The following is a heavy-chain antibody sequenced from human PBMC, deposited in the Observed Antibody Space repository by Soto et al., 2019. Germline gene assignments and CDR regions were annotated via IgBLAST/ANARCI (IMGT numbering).Heavy chain of an antibody. D-gene: IGHD2-21*01. CDR1: GFRFDEYA. Sequence: QLVESGGGLVQPGRSLRLSCVASGFRFDEYAIHWVRQAPGKGLEWVSGISWDSGSINYAGSVMGRFTVSRDNAKNSLYLHMPSLRSEDTAFYYCAKIVTRHSIVPVFAQWGQGALVSVSS. CDR2: ISWDSGSI. CDR3: AKIVTRHSIVPVFAQ. J-gene: IGHJ4*02. V-gene: IGHV3-9*01.